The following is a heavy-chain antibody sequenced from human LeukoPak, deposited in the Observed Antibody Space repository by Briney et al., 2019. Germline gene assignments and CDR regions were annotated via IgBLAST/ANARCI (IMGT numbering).Heavy chain of an antibody. V-gene: IGHV3-53*01. Sequence: GGSLRLSCAASGFTVSSNYMSWVRQAPGKGLERVSVIYSGGSTYYADSVKGRFTISRDNSKNTLYLQMNSLRAEDTAVYYCAGGRDGYKNDYWGQGTLVTVSS. CDR1: GFTVSSNY. J-gene: IGHJ4*02. CDR2: IYSGGST. CDR3: AGGRDGYKNDY. D-gene: IGHD5-24*01.